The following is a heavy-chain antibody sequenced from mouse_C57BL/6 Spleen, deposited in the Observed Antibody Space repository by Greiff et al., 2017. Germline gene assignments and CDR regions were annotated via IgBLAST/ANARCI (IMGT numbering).Heavy chain of an antibody. Sequence: EVQVVESGGGLVKPGGSLKLSCAASGFTFSSYTMSWVRQTPEKRLEWVATISGGGGNTYYPDSVKGRFTISRDNAKNTLYLQMSSLRSEDTALYYCARHDDDYDDYAMDYWGQGTSVTISS. V-gene: IGHV5-9*01. D-gene: IGHD2-4*01. CDR2: ISGGGGNT. CDR3: ARHDDDYDDYAMDY. J-gene: IGHJ4*01. CDR1: GFTFSSYT.